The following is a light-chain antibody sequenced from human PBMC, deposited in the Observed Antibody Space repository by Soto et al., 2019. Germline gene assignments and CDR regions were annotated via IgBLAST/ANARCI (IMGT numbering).Light chain of an antibody. CDR1: QNISFY. Sequence: DIQMTQSPSSLSASVGDRVAITCRASQNISFYLNWYQQQPGKAPKFLIFGASRLQSGVPSRFSGSGSGTDFTITISSLQPEDFATFYCQQSYSSPITFGQGTRLEIK. CDR2: GAS. V-gene: IGKV1-39*01. CDR3: QQSYSSPIT. J-gene: IGKJ5*01.